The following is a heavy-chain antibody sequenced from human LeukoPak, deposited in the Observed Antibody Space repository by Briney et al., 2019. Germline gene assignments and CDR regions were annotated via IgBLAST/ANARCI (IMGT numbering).Heavy chain of an antibody. CDR3: AKATRWLQSARFDY. CDR2: ISGSGGST. J-gene: IGHJ4*02. CDR1: GFTFSSYA. D-gene: IGHD5-24*01. V-gene: IGHV3-23*01. Sequence: PGGSLRLSCAASGFTFSSYAMSWVRQAPGKGLEWVSAISGSGGSTYYADSVKGRFNISRDNSKNSLYLQMNSLRTEDTALYYCAKATRWLQSARFDYWGQGTLVTVSS.